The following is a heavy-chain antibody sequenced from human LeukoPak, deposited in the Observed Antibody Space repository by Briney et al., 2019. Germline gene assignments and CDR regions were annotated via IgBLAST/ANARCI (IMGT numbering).Heavy chain of an antibody. J-gene: IGHJ4*02. Sequence: GGSLRLSCAASGFTFSSYWMHWVRQAPGKGLVWVSRIDIDGTTTRYANSVKGRFTISRDNAKNTLYLQMNSLRDEDTAVYYCARANDYGAPYFDYWGQGTLVTVAS. CDR3: ARANDYGAPYFDY. D-gene: IGHD4-17*01. CDR1: GFTFSSYW. V-gene: IGHV3-74*01. CDR2: IDIDGTTT.